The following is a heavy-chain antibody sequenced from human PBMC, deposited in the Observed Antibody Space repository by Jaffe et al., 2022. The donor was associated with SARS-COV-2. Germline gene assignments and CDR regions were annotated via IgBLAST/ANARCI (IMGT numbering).Heavy chain of an antibody. J-gene: IGHJ4*02. D-gene: IGHD3-10*01. CDR1: GFTFSRYP. CDR3: AKRRSSDSGKEFDY. V-gene: IGHV3-23*01. CDR2: ISGSGDAS. Sequence: EVQLLESGGGLVQPGGSLRLPCAASGFTFSRYPMSWVRQAPGKGLEWVSSISGSGDASYYADSVKGRFTISRDNSKNTLYLQMNSLRVEDTAIYYCAKRRSSDSGKEFDYWGQGTLVTVST.